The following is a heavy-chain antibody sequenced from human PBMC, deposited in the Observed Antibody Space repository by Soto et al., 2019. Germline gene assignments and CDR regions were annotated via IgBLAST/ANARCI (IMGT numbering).Heavy chain of an antibody. V-gene: IGHV1-8*01. J-gene: IGHJ5*02. CDR2: MNPNSGNT. D-gene: IGHD2-2*01. CDR3: ARGVDCSSTSCYAPLNNWFDP. Sequence: QVQLVQSGAEVKKPGASVKVSCKASGYTFTSYDINWVRQATGQGLEWMGWMNPNSGNTGYAQKFQGRVTMTRNTSLSTAYMELSSLRSEDTAVYYCARGVDCSSTSCYAPLNNWFDPWGQGTLVTVSS. CDR1: GYTFTSYD.